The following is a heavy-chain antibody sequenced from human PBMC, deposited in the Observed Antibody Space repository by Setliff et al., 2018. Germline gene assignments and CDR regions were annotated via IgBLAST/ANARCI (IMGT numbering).Heavy chain of an antibody. CDR3: ARGRLLYMDV. Sequence: PSETLSLTCTVSGGSISSYYWSWIRQPAGKGLEWIGRIYTSGSTNYNPSLKSRVTMSVDTSKNQFSLQLNSVTATDTAVYYCARGRLLYMDVWGKGTTVTVSS. J-gene: IGHJ6*03. V-gene: IGHV4-4*07. CDR2: IYTSGST. CDR1: GGSISSYY. D-gene: IGHD3-10*01.